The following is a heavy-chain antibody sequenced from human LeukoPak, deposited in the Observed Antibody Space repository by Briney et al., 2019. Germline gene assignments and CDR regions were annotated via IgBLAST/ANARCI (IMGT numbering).Heavy chain of an antibody. CDR1: GYTFTSYY. V-gene: IGHV1-46*01. D-gene: IGHD2-15*01. CDR2: INPSGGST. CDR3: AGETLNSGGFDY. J-gene: IGHJ4*02. Sequence: ASVKVSCKASGYTFTSYYMHWVRQAPGQGLEWMGIINPSGGSTSYAQKFQGRVTMTRDTSTSTVYMELGSLRSEDPAVYCCAGETLNSGGFDYGGRGTRVPVP.